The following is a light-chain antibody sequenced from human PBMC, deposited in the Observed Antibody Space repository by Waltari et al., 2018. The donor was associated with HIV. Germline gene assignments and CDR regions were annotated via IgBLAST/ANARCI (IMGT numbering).Light chain of an antibody. CDR2: SNN. CDR3: AAWTDSLRAVV. V-gene: IGLV1-47*01. J-gene: IGLJ2*01. Sequence: QSVLTQPPSASGTPGQRVTISCSGDSSNIGSYYVYWFQQLPGTAPKLLLYSNNQRPSGVPDRFSGSKSGTSASLAISGLRSDDEADYYCAAWTDSLRAVVFGGGTKLSVL. CDR1: SSNIGSYY.